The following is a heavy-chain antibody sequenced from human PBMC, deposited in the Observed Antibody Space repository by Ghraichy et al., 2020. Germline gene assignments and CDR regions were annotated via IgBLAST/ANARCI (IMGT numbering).Heavy chain of an antibody. J-gene: IGHJ5*02. D-gene: IGHD2-2*03. V-gene: IGHV4-31*03. CDR3: GRGMKTSGYCSSTSCYSYNWFDP. CDR1: GGSISSGGYY. Sequence: SLNISCTVSGGSISSGGYYWSWIRQHPGKGLEWIGYIYYSGSTYYNPSLKSRVTISVDTSKNQFSLKLSSVTAADTAVYYCGRGMKTSGYCSSTSCYSYNWFDPWGQGTLVTVSS. CDR2: IYYSGST.